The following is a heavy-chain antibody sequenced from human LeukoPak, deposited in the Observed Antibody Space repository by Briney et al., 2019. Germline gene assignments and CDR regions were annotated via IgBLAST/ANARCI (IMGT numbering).Heavy chain of an antibody. CDR2: IYYSGST. D-gene: IGHD6-19*01. CDR1: GGSISSGGYS. Sequence: PSETLSLTCAVSGGSISSGGYSWSWIRQPPGKGLEWIGYIYYSGSTYYNPSLRSRVTISVDTSKNQFSLKLSSVTAADTAVYYCASLLRLAVAEFYFDYWGQGTLVTVSS. CDR3: ASLLRLAVAEFYFDY. J-gene: IGHJ4*02. V-gene: IGHV4-30-4*07.